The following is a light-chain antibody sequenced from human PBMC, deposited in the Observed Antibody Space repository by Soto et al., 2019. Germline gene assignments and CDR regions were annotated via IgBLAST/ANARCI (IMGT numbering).Light chain of an antibody. V-gene: IGLV1-40*01. CDR1: SSNIGAGYD. J-gene: IGLJ1*01. CDR2: GNN. CDR3: KSYAGSNTYV. Sequence: QSVLTQPPSVSGAPGQTITISCTGSSSNIGAGYDVHWYQQLPGRAPKLLIYGNNNRPSGVPDRFSGSKSGNTASLTVSGLQAADEADYFCKSYAGSNTYVFGSGTKVTVL.